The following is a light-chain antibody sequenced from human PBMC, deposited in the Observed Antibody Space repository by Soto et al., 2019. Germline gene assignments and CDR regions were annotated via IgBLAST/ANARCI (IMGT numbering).Light chain of an antibody. V-gene: IGLV2-14*01. J-gene: IGLJ2*01. CDR1: RDDIGAYDY. CDR2: EVT. CDR3: NSYTNSSAVV. Sequence: QSVLTQPGSVSGSPGQSITISCAGPRDDIGAYDYVSWYQQHPGDAPKLLVYEVTNRPSGVSDRFSGSKSGNTASLTISGLQAEDEADYYCNSYTNSSAVVFGGGTKVTVL.